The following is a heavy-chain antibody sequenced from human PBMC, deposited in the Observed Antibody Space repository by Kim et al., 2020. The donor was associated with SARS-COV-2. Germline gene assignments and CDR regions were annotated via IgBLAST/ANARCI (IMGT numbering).Heavy chain of an antibody. CDR2: IYWDDDK. Sequence: SGPTLVNPTQTLTLTCTFSGFSLSTSGVGVGWIRQPPGKALEWLALIYWDDDKRYSPSLKSRLTITKDTSKNQVVLTMTNMDPVDTATYYCAHRLDYYDSSGYYPPAFDIWGQGTMVTVSS. CDR1: GFSLSTSGVG. CDR3: AHRLDYYDSSGYYPPAFDI. V-gene: IGHV2-5*02. D-gene: IGHD3-22*01. J-gene: IGHJ3*02.